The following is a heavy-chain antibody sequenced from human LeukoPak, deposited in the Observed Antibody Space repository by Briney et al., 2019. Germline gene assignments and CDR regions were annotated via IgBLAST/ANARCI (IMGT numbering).Heavy chain of an antibody. CDR1: GFTFSSYA. CDR3: ARDKGDGYTYQDY. CDR2: ISGSGGST. D-gene: IGHD5-24*01. Sequence: GGSLRLSCAASGFTFSSYAMSWVRQAPGKGLEWVSGISGSGGSTYYADSVKGRFTISRDNAKNTLYLQMNSLRAEDTAVYYCARDKGDGYTYQDYWGQGTLVTVSS. J-gene: IGHJ4*02. V-gene: IGHV3-23*01.